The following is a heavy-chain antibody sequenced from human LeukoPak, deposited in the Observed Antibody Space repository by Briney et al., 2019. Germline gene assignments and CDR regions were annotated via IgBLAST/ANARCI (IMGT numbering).Heavy chain of an antibody. Sequence: SQTLSLTCTVSGGSISSGDYYWSWIRQPPGKGLEWIGYIYHSGSTYYNPSLKSRVTISVDTSKNQFSLKLSSVTAADTAVYYCARVPHYYGSGSYPDWGQGTLVTVSS. CDR1: GGSISSGDYY. CDR2: IYHSGST. V-gene: IGHV4-30-4*08. CDR3: ARVPHYYGSGSYPD. D-gene: IGHD3-10*01. J-gene: IGHJ4*02.